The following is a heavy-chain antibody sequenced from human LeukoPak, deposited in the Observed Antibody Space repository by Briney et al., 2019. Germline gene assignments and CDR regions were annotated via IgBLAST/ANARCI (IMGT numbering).Heavy chain of an antibody. CDR3: ARKVAVADTSDDAFDI. J-gene: IGHJ3*02. Sequence: GGSLRLSCAASGFTVSSYSMNWVRQAPGKGLEWVSSISSSGSYIYYADSVKGRFTISRDNAKNSLYLQMNSLRAEDTAVYYCARKVAVADTSDDAFDIWGQGTMVTVSS. CDR2: ISSSGSYI. D-gene: IGHD6-19*01. V-gene: IGHV3-21*01. CDR1: GFTVSSYS.